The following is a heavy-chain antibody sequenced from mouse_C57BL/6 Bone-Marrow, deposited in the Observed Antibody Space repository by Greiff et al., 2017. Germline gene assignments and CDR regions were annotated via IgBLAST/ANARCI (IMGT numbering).Heavy chain of an antibody. CDR2: IDPENGDT. CDR1: GFNIKADY. Sequence: EVQLQQSGAELVRPGASVKLSCTASGFNIKADYMHWVKQRPEQGLEWIGWIDPENGDTEYASKFQGKATITADTSSNTAYLQLSSLTSEDTAVYYCTTSAVVAGYYAMDYWGQGTSVTVSS. CDR3: TTSAVVAGYYAMDY. V-gene: IGHV14-4*01. D-gene: IGHD1-1*01. J-gene: IGHJ4*01.